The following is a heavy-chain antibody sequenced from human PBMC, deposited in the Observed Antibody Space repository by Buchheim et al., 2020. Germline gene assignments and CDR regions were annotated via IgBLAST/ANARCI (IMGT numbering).Heavy chain of an antibody. Sequence: EVQLVESGGALVQPGGSLRLSCAASGFTFSNYGMTWVRQAPGKGLEWVANIKHDGSEKYYLYSVRGRFTISRDNAKNSLYLTMDRLRVEDTAVYFCARGGYSYNRVDNWFDPWGRGTL. J-gene: IGHJ5*02. D-gene: IGHD2-21*01. CDR3: ARGGYSYNRVDNWFDP. CDR2: IKHDGSEK. V-gene: IGHV3-7*04. CDR1: GFTFSNYG.